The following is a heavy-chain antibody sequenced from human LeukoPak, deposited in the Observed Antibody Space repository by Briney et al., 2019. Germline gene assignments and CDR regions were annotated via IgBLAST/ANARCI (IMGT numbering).Heavy chain of an antibody. D-gene: IGHD6-19*01. CDR2: INSDGSST. CDR3: AKISSGPEYWLPYFDY. Sequence: GGSLRLSCAASGFTVSSDWMHWVRQAPGKGRVWVSRINSDGSSTSYADSVKGRFTISRDNAKNTLYLQMNSLRAEDTAVYYCAKISSGPEYWLPYFDYWGQGTLVTVSS. V-gene: IGHV3-74*01. CDR1: GFTVSSDW. J-gene: IGHJ4*02.